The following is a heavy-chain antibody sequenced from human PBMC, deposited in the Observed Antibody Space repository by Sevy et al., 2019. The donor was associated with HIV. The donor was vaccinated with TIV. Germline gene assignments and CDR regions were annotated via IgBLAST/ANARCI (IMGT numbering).Heavy chain of an antibody. V-gene: IGHV3-11*04. D-gene: IGHD3-10*01. CDR3: ARDLWFGSFWGNWFDP. CDR2: ISSTSTTI. CDR1: GFTLSNYY. J-gene: IGHJ5*02. Sequence: GGSLRLSCAASGFTLSNYYMSWIRQAPGKGLEWVSYISSTSTTIYYVDSVKGRFTISRDNAKNSLYLQMNSLRAEDTAVYYCARDLWFGSFWGNWFDPWGLGTLVTVSS.